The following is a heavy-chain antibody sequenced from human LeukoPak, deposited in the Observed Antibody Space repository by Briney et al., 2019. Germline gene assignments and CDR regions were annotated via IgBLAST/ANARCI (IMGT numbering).Heavy chain of an antibody. D-gene: IGHD3-22*01. CDR2: ISSSGSTI. CDR1: GFTFSSYW. CDR3: ARERYYYDSTYYYVKYFDS. J-gene: IGHJ4*02. Sequence: GGSLRLSCAASGFTFSSYWMSWVRQAPGKGLEWISYISSSGSTIYYADSVKGRFTISRDHAKNSVYLQMNSLRAEDTAVYYCARERYYYDSTYYYVKYFDSWGQGTLVTVSS. V-gene: IGHV3-48*04.